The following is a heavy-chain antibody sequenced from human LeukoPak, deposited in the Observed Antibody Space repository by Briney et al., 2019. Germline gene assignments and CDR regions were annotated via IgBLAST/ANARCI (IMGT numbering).Heavy chain of an antibody. CDR2: IKSKNNCGTK. D-gene: IGHD3-3*01. Sequence: GGSLRLSCAASGFTFASAGMMWVRQAPGKGLEYIGRIKSKNNCGTKDYAAPVDGRFIISSDDSQNLLYLQMISMKTDDTAMYYCSADVPSFGSGEMDYWGQGTLVAVSS. CDR3: SADVPSFGSGEMDY. V-gene: IGHV3-15*01. J-gene: IGHJ4*02. CDR1: GFTFASAG.